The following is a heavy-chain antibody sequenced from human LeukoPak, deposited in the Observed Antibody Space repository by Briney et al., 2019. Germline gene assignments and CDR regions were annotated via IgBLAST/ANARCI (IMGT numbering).Heavy chain of an antibody. J-gene: IGHJ4*02. CDR3: ARAYKHDYDLGY. D-gene: IGHD3-3*01. Sequence: GGSLRLSCAASGFTFSSYWMTWVRQAPGKGLEWVANIKQDVSEKYYVDSVKGRFTISRANAKNSLYLQMNSLRAEDTAVYYCARAYKHDYDLGYWGQGTLVTVSS. CDR2: IKQDVSEK. CDR1: GFTFSSYW. V-gene: IGHV3-7*01.